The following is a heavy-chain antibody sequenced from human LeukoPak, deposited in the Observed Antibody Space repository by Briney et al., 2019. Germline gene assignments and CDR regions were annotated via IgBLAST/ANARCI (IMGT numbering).Heavy chain of an antibody. V-gene: IGHV1-2*06. D-gene: IGHD3-22*01. J-gene: IGHJ4*02. Sequence: GASVKVSCKASGYTFTGYYMHWVRQAPGQGLEWMGRINPNSRGINYAQKFQGRVTMPSDTSISTAYMELSRLRSDDTAVYYCARGDDYYDSSGYYSPYPRDYWGQGTLVTVSS. CDR2: INPNSRGI. CDR3: ARGDDYYDSSGYYSPYPRDY. CDR1: GYTFTGYY.